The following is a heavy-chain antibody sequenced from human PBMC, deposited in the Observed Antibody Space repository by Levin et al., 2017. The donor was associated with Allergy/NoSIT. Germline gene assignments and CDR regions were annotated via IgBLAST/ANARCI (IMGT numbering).Heavy chain of an antibody. CDR3: ARDLDGFSGYKPYCYMDV. CDR1: GDSISRGFYY. D-gene: IGHD5-12*01. Sequence: LRLSCSVSGDSISRGFYYWSWIRQPAGEGLEWIGRIYVTGSTTYSPSLKSRVTISLDRSKDQVSLKINSVTAADTAVYYCARDLDGFSGYKPYCYMDVWGKGTTVTVSS. V-gene: IGHV4-61*02. J-gene: IGHJ6*03. CDR2: IYVTGST.